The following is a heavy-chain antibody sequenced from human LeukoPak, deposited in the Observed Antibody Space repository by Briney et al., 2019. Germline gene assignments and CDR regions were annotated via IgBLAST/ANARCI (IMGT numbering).Heavy chain of an antibody. V-gene: IGHV3-21*01. Sequence: GGSLRLSCAASGFTFSSYSMNWVRQAPGKGLEWVSSIGGSSRSMYYADSVKGRFTISRDNAKNSLFLQMNSLRAEDTAVYYCARELDEVFDYWGQGTLVTVSS. CDR1: GFTFSSYS. J-gene: IGHJ4*02. D-gene: IGHD3-9*01. CDR2: IGGSSRSM. CDR3: ARELDEVFDY.